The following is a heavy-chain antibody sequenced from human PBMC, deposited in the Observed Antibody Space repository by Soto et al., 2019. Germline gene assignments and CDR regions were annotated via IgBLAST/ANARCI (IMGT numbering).Heavy chain of an antibody. D-gene: IGHD1-1*01. J-gene: IGHJ4*02. Sequence: EVQLVESGGGLDQPGGSLRLSCAASGLTVSSNYMNWVRQAPGKGLEWVSVIYSDGKTYYAESVKGRFIISRDNSENTLYLQMNSLRADDTAVYYCASCENWRCDYWGQGTLVTVSS. V-gene: IGHV3-66*01. CDR1: GLTVSSNY. CDR3: ASCENWRCDY. CDR2: IYSDGKT.